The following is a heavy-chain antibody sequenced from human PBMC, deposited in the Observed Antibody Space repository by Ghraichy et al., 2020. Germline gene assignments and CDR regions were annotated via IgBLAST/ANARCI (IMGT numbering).Heavy chain of an antibody. CDR3: AKDMGEAGTTIDY. V-gene: IGHV3-30*18. J-gene: IGHJ4*02. Sequence: GGSLRLSCAASGFTFSSYGMHWVRQAPGKGLEWVAVISYDGNKKYYADSVKGRFTISRDNSKNTLYVQMNSLRTEDTAVYYCAKDMGEAGTTIDYWGQGTLVTVSS. CDR2: ISYDGNKK. D-gene: IGHD1-7*01. CDR1: GFTFSSYG.